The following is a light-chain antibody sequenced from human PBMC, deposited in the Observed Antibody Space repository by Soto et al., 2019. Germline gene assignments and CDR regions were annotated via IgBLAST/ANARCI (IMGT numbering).Light chain of an antibody. Sequence: QSVLTQPASVSGSPGQSVTISCTGPRSDIGDSNFISWYQHSPGKAPRLLIYEVNNRPSGVSKRFSGSKAGNTASLTISGLLDDDEADYFCDSFRSGTILVFGSGTKLTVL. CDR3: DSFRSGTILV. CDR1: RSDIGDSNF. CDR2: EVN. J-gene: IGLJ2*01. V-gene: IGLV2-14*01.